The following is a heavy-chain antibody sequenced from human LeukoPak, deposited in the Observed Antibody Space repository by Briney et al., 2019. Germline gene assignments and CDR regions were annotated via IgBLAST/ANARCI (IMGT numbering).Heavy chain of an antibody. D-gene: IGHD6-13*01. CDR3: ARDHSSSCQLLDY. CDR1: GYTFTTYG. CDR2: ISAYNGDI. V-gene: IGHV1-18*01. J-gene: IGHJ4*02. Sequence: ASVKVSCKASGYTFTTYGVTWVRQAPRQGLGWMGWISAYNGDIKYAEKFQGRITMTTDTFTNTAYMELRSLRSDDTAVYYCARDHSSSCQLLDYWGQGTLVTVSS.